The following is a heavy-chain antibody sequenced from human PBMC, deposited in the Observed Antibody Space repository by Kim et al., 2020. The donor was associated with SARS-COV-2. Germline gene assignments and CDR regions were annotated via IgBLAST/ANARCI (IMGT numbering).Heavy chain of an antibody. J-gene: IGHJ6*02. Sequence: GGSLRLSCAASGFTFSSYDMHWVRQATGKGLEWVSTIGTAGDTYYPGSVKGRFTISRENAKNSLYLQVNSLRAGDTAVYYCARAVSGSYFHAYYYYGMDVWGQGTTVTVSS. D-gene: IGHD1-26*01. CDR2: IGTAGDT. CDR1: GFTFSSYD. CDR3: ARAVSGSYFHAYYYYGMDV. V-gene: IGHV3-13*04.